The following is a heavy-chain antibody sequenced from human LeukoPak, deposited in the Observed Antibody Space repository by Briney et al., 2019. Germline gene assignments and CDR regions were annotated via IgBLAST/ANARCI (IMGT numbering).Heavy chain of an antibody. V-gene: IGHV3-74*01. Sequence: GGSLRLSCAASGFTFSSYWMHWVRQAPGKGLVWVSRINSDGSSTSYADSVKGRFTISRDNAKNTLYLQMNSLRAEDTAVYYCAKRGIVATIFRYYYYYMDVWGKGTTVTVSS. J-gene: IGHJ6*03. CDR2: INSDGSST. D-gene: IGHD5-12*01. CDR1: GFTFSSYW. CDR3: AKRGIVATIFRYYYYYMDV.